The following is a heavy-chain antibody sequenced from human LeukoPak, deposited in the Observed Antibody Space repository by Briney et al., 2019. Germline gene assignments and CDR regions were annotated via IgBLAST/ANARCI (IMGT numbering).Heavy chain of an antibody. V-gene: IGHV4-39*01. J-gene: IGHJ5*02. CDR1: GGSISSSSYY. D-gene: IGHD3-10*01. Sequence: ASETLSLTCTVSGGSISSSSYYWGWIRQPPGKGLEWIGSIYYSGSTYYNPSLKSRVTISVDTSKNQFSLKLSSVTAADTAVYYCARKLARSNWFDPWGQGTLVTVSP. CDR3: ARKLARSNWFDP. CDR2: IYYSGST.